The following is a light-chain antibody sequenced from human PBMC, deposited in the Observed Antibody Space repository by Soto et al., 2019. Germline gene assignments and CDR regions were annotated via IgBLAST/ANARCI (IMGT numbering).Light chain of an antibody. Sequence: EILLTQSPATLCLSPGERATLSCRASQSVSSYLAWYQQKPGQAPRLLIYDASNRANGIPARFSGSGSGTDFTLTISSLEPEDFAFYYCQQRSNWHPITFGQGTRLEIK. CDR1: QSVSSY. J-gene: IGKJ5*01. CDR3: QQRSNWHPIT. CDR2: DAS. V-gene: IGKV3-11*01.